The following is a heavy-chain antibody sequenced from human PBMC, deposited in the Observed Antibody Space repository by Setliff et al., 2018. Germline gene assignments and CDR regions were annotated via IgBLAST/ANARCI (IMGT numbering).Heavy chain of an antibody. CDR1: DYLLTSYG. CDR2: ISPYNGHT. Sequence: ASVKVSCKTSDYLLTSYGLTWVRQAPGQGLDWMGWISPYNGHTNYAQKFQDRVTMTTDTSTNTAYLELRSLRPDDTAVYYCARLVRFCTRTACQTVAGDESWGQGTLVTVSS. CDR3: ARLVRFCTRTACQTVAGDES. J-gene: IGHJ5*01. D-gene: IGHD2-8*01. V-gene: IGHV1-18*01.